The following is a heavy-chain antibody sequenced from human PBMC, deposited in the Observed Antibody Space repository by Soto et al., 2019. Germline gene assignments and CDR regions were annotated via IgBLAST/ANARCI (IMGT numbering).Heavy chain of an antibody. V-gene: IGHV6-1*01. Sequence: SQTLSLTRAISVDSVSINSASWNSIRQSPSRGLEWLGRTYYRSRWYNDYAVSVKSRITVNPHTSKNQFSLHLKSVTPDYTAVYYCARTEGYFDYWGQGTLVTVSS. CDR3: ARTEGYFDY. CDR2: TYYRSRWYN. CDR1: VDSVSINSAS. J-gene: IGHJ4*02.